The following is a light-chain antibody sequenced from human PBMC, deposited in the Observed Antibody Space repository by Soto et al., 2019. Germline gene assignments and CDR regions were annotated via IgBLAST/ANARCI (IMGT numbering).Light chain of an antibody. V-gene: IGKV3-15*01. CDR1: QSVRSN. Sequence: EVVMTQSPATLSVSPGEGATLSCRASQSVRSNLAWYQKKPGQTHRLLIYAASTRAPAVPARYSGSGSGTEFTLTISSLQSEDFAFYYCQQYNYAPLTFGEGTKVEIK. J-gene: IGKJ4*01. CDR2: AAS. CDR3: QQYNYAPLT.